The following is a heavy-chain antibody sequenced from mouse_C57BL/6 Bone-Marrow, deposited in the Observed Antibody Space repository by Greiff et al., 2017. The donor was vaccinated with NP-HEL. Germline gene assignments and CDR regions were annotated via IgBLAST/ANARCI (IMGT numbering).Heavy chain of an antibody. CDR1: GYTFTSYW. CDR3: ASAGITTVVATRAMDY. J-gene: IGHJ4*01. CDR2: IDPSDSYT. Sequence: QVQLQQPGAELVMPGASVKLSCKASGYTFTSYWMHWVKQRPGQGLEWIGEIDPSDSYTNYNQKFKGKSTLTVDKYSSTAYMQLSSLTSEDSAVYYCASAGITTVVATRAMDYWGQGTSVTVSS. D-gene: IGHD1-1*01. V-gene: IGHV1-69*01.